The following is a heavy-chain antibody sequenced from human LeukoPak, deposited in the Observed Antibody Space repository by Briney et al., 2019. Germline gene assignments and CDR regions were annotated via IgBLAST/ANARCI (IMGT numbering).Heavy chain of an antibody. Sequence: SETLSLTCTVSGGSISSYYWSWIRQPPGKGLEWIGYIYYSGSTNYNPYLKSRVTISVDTSKNQFSLKLSSVTAADTAVYYCASTAKSGSDYWGQGTLVTVSS. CDR1: GGSISSYY. J-gene: IGHJ4*02. CDR2: IYYSGST. V-gene: IGHV4-59*01. CDR3: ASTAKSGSDY. D-gene: IGHD3-10*01.